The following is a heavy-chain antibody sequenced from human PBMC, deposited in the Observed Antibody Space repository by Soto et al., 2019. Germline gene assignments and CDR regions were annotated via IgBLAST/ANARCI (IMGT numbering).Heavy chain of an antibody. V-gene: IGHV1-2*04. CDR2: INPNSGGT. J-gene: IGHJ6*02. Sequence: ASVKVSCKASGYTFTGYYTHWVRQAPGQGLEWMGWINPNSGGTNYAQKFQGWVTMTRDTSISTAYMELSRLRSDDTAVYYCARSSGWYNYYYYGMDVWGQGTTVTVSS. CDR1: GYTFTGYY. CDR3: ARSSGWYNYYYYGMDV. D-gene: IGHD6-19*01.